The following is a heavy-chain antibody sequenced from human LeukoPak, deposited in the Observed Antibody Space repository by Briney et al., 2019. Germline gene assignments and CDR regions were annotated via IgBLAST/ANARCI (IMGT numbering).Heavy chain of an antibody. CDR3: AKGTMVRGVIGSPFDY. Sequence: GGSLRLSCAASGFTFSSYWMPWVRHAPGKGLVWVSRINSDGSSTSYADSAKGRFTISRDNSKNTLYLQMNSLRAEDTAVYYCAKGTMVRGVIGSPFDYWGQGTLVTVSS. D-gene: IGHD3-10*01. V-gene: IGHV3-74*01. J-gene: IGHJ4*02. CDR2: INSDGSST. CDR1: GFTFSSYW.